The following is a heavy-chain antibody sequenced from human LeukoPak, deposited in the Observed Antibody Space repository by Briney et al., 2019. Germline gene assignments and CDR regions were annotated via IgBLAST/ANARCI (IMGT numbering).Heavy chain of an antibody. J-gene: IGHJ4*02. CDR3: ARGDYDFWSGNWRFDT. D-gene: IGHD3-3*01. Sequence: SETLSLTCTVSGGSISSYYWSWIRQPAGKGLEWIGRIYTSGSTNYNPSLKSRVTISVDTSKNQFSLKLSSVTAADTAVYYCARGDYDFWSGNWRFDTWGQGTLVTVSS. CDR1: GGSISSYY. CDR2: IYTSGST. V-gene: IGHV4-4*07.